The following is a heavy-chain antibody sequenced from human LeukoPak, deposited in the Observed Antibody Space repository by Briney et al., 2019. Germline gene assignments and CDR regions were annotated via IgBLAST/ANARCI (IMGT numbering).Heavy chain of an antibody. Sequence: PSETLSLTCAVYGGSFSGYYWSWIRRPPGKGLEWIGEINHSGSTNYNPSLKSRVTISVDTSKNQFSLKLSSVTAADTAVYYCARGSWTTGYGMDVWGKGTTVTVSS. CDR3: ARGSWTTGYGMDV. D-gene: IGHD4-17*01. V-gene: IGHV4-34*01. CDR1: GGSFSGYY. J-gene: IGHJ6*04. CDR2: INHSGST.